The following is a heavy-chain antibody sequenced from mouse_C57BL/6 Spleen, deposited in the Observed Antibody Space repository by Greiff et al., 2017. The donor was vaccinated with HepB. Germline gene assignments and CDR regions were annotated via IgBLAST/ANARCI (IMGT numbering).Heavy chain of an antibody. V-gene: IGHV5-6*02. CDR3: ARGGGSSYNYYAMDY. J-gene: IGHJ4*01. Sequence: EVKLMESGGDLVKPGGSLKLSCAASGFTFSSYGMSWVRQTPDKRLEWVATISSGGSYTYYPDSVKGRFTISRDNAKNTLYLQMSSLKSEDTAMYYCARGGGSSYNYYAMDYWGQGTSVTVSS. CDR1: GFTFSSYG. D-gene: IGHD1-1*01. CDR2: ISSGGSYT.